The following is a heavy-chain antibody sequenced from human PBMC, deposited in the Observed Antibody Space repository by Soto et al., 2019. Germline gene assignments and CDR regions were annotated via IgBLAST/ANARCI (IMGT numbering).Heavy chain of an antibody. CDR1: GASISGHF. J-gene: IGHJ6*02. V-gene: IGHV4-59*08. CDR2: SYNSGS. Sequence: SATLSLTCTVSGASISGHFWSWIRQPPGQGLEWIAYSYNSGSSYNPSLKSRVTISVDTSKNQLSLKLSSVIAADSATYYCAINADVWGQGTTVTVSS. CDR3: AINADV.